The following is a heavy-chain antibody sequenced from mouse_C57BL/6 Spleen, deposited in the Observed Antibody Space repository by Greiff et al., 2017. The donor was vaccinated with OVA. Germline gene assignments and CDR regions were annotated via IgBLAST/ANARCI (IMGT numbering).Heavy chain of an antibody. CDR2: INPNNGGT. D-gene: IGHD2-3*01. V-gene: IGHV1-26*01. CDR1: GYTFTDYY. Sequence: VQLHQSGPELVKPGASVKISCKASGYTFTDYYMNWVKQSHGKSLEWIGDINPNNGGTSYNQKFKGKATLTVDKSSSTAYMEVRSLTSEYSAVYYVAREGGYYGYYAMDYWGQGTSVTVSS. CDR3: AREGGYYGYYAMDY. J-gene: IGHJ4*01.